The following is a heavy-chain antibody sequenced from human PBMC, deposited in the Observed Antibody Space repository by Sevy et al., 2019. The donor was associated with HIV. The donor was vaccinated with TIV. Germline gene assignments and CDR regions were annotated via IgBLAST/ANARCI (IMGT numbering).Heavy chain of an antibody. CDR1: GFTFSSYA. Sequence: GGSLSLSCAASGFTFSSYAMHWVRQAPGKGLEWVAVISYDGSNKYYADSVKGRFTISRDNSKNTLYLQMNSLRDEDTAVYYCARDGPKALSPDAFDIWGQGTMVTVSS. V-gene: IGHV3-30-3*01. J-gene: IGHJ3*02. CDR2: ISYDGSNK. CDR3: ARDGPKALSPDAFDI.